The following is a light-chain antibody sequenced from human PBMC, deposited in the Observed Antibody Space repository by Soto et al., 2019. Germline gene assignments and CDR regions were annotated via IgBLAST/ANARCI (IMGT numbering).Light chain of an antibody. J-gene: IGLJ7*01. V-gene: IGLV2-23*01. CDR1: SSDVGNYDL. Sequence: QSALTQPASVSGSPGQSITISCTGTSSDVGNYDLVSWYQQHPGKAPKLMIYEGSKRPSGVSNRFSASKSGNTASLTISSLLVEDEADYYCCSYAGSSTAVFGGGTQLTVL. CDR3: CSYAGSSTAV. CDR2: EGS.